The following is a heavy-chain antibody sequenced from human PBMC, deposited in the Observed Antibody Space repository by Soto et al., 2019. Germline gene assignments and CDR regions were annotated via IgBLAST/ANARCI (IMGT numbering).Heavy chain of an antibody. CDR3: ASAFPSVGGTGY. Sequence: EVQLVESGGGLVQPGGSLRLSCAASGFTFSIYSMNWVRQAPGKGLEWISYISSSSDTIYYADSVKGRFTISRDNARNSLSLQMNSLRDEDTAIYYCASAFPSVGGTGYWGQGTLVTVSS. J-gene: IGHJ4*02. V-gene: IGHV3-48*02. CDR2: ISSSSDTI. CDR1: GFTFSIYS. D-gene: IGHD6-19*01.